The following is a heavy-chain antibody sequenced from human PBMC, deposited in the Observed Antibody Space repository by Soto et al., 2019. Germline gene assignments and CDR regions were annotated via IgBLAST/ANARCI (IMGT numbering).Heavy chain of an antibody. V-gene: IGHV3-30*03. CDR3: ARVTSSWYIDY. Sequence: PGGSLRLSCAASGFTFSSYGMHWVRQAPGKGLEWVAVISYDGSNRYYADSVKGRFTISRDNSKNTLYLQMNSLRAEDTAVYYCARVTSSWYIDYWGQGTLVTVSS. CDR2: ISYDGSNR. CDR1: GFTFSSYG. D-gene: IGHD6-13*01. J-gene: IGHJ4*02.